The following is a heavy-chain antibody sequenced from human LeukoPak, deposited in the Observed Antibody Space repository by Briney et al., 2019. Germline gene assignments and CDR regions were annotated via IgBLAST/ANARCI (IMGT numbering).Heavy chain of an antibody. J-gene: IGHJ4*02. CDR1: GGTFSRSA. CDR3: ATNLFEYSSSPLFDY. Sequence: SVKVSCKASGGTFSRSAITWERQAPGQGLEWLGGIIPIFGTANYAQKFQGRVTITADESTSTAYMELSSLRSEDTAVYYCATNLFEYSSSPLFDYWGQGTLVTVSS. V-gene: IGHV1-69*13. D-gene: IGHD6-6*01. CDR2: IIPIFGTA.